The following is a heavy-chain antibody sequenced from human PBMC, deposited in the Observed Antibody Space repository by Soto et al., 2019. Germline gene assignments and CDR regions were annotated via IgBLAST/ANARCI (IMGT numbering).Heavy chain of an antibody. Sequence: ASETLSLTCTVSGGSISSSSYYWGWIRQPPGKGLEGIGSIYYSGSTYYNPSLKSRVTISVDTSKNQFSLKLSSVTAADTAVYYCARHNLVWRSGGSCYRNAEYFQHWGQGTLVTVSS. CDR2: IYYSGST. V-gene: IGHV4-39*01. CDR1: GGSISSSSYY. D-gene: IGHD2-15*01. J-gene: IGHJ1*01. CDR3: ARHNLVWRSGGSCYRNAEYFQH.